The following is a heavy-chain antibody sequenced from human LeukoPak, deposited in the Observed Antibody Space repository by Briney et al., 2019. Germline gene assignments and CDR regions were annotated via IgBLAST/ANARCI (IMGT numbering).Heavy chain of an antibody. CDR3: ARGMGYGGGDSHLYYYYGMDV. V-gene: IGHV4-34*01. D-gene: IGHD2-21*02. CDR1: GGSFSGYY. CDR2: INHSGST. J-gene: IGHJ6*02. Sequence: SETLSLTCAVYGGSFSGYYWSWIRQPPGKGLEWIGEINHSGSTNYNPSLKSRVTISVDTSKNQFSLKLSSVTAADTAVYYCARGMGYGGGDSHLYYYYGMDVWGQGTTVTVSS.